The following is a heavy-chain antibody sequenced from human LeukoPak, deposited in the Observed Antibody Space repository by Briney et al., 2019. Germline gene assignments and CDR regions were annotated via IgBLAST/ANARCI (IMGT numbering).Heavy chain of an antibody. CDR1: GYALTELS. CDR2: FDPEDGET. D-gene: IGHD6-6*01. J-gene: IGHJ4*02. CDR3: VSSSSWYFDY. V-gene: IGHV1-24*01. Sequence: ASVKVSCKVSGYALTELSMHWVRQAPGKGLEWMGGFDPEDGETIYAQKFQGRVTMTEDTSTDTAYMELSSLRSEDTAVYYCVSSSSWYFDYWGQGTLVTVSP.